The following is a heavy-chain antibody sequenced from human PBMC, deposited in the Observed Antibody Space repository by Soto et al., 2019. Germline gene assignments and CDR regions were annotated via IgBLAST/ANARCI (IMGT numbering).Heavy chain of an antibody. J-gene: IGHJ3*02. CDR3: ARDLPYCSGGSCPGSYDAFDI. Sequence: AASVKVSCKASGYTFTSYGISWVRQAPGQGLEWMGWISAYNGNTNYAQKLQGRVTMTTDTSTSTAYMELRSLRSDDTAVYYCARDLPYCSGGSCPGSYDAFDIWGQGTMVTVSS. V-gene: IGHV1-18*01. CDR2: ISAYNGNT. CDR1: GYTFTSYG. D-gene: IGHD2-15*01.